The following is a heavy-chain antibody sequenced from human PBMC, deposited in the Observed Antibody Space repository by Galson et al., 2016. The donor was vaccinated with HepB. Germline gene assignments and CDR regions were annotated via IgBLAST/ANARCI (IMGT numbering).Heavy chain of an antibody. Sequence: SLRLSCAASGFTFRNSALSWVRRAPGKGLEWVSHIDGPTPNTHYAESVRGRFSIYRDNSRDTLYLQMDSLTAEDSAIYYCTTWLSHHFDYWGQGTRVTVSS. CDR3: TTWLSHHFDY. CDR2: IDGPTPNT. D-gene: IGHD6-19*01. J-gene: IGHJ4*02. V-gene: IGHV3-23*01. CDR1: GFTFRNSA.